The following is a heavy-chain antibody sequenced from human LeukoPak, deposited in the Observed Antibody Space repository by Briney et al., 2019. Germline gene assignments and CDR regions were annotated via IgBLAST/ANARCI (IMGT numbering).Heavy chain of an antibody. CDR3: ARAGYGGSYEYSGTYSEYYGMDV. CDR1: GFTFSSYA. Sequence: PGGSLRLSCAASGFTFSSYAMSWVRQAPGKGLEWVSAISGSGGSTYYADSVKGRFTISRDNSKNTLYLQMNSLRAEDTAVYYCARAGYGGSYEYSGTYSEYYGMDVWGQGTMVTVSS. J-gene: IGHJ6*02. CDR2: ISGSGGST. V-gene: IGHV3-23*01. D-gene: IGHD1-26*01.